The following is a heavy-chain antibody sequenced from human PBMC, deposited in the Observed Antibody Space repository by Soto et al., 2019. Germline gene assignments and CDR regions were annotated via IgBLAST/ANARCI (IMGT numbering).Heavy chain of an antibody. D-gene: IGHD1-1*01. CDR3: PRRRVHSSSYVFDY. CDR2: INPIFNAV. V-gene: IGHV1-69*06. Sequence: QVRLEQSGAEVKRPGSSVTVSCQASGGISSSYIINWVRQAPGQGLQWMGGINPIFNAVQSAPKFQGRVKLTADNTPDTCLMQLSSLTSDDTADYFGPRRRVHSSSYVFDYWGQGTLVTVS. CDR1: GGISSSYI. J-gene: IGHJ4*02.